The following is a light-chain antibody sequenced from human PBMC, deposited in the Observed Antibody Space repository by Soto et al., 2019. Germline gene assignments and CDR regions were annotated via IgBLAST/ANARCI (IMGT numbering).Light chain of an antibody. CDR2: DAS. V-gene: IGKV3-20*01. CDR1: QSVSNNY. CDR3: QQYGSSII. Sequence: ENVLTQSPGTLYLSPGERATLSCRASQSVSNNYLAWYQQKPGQAPRLVISDASRRATGIPDRFSGSGSGTDFTLSISRLEPEDFALYHCQQYGSSIIFGQGTRLEIK. J-gene: IGKJ5*01.